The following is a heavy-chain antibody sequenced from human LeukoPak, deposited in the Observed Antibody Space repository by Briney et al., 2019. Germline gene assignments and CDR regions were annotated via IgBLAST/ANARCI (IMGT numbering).Heavy chain of an antibody. Sequence: GASVKVSCKASGYTFTSYDISWVRQATGQGLEWMAWLNPNSGNTGYAQKFQGRVTITRNTSIRTAYMELSSLRSEDTAVYYCVRVQPLYDSSSYYFDYWGQGTLVTVSS. CDR1: GYTFTSYD. V-gene: IGHV1-8*03. CDR2: LNPNSGNT. CDR3: VRVQPLYDSSSYYFDY. J-gene: IGHJ4*02. D-gene: IGHD6-6*01.